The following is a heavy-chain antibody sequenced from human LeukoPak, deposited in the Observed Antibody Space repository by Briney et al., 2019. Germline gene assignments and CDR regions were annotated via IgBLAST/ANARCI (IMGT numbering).Heavy chain of an antibody. CDR3: AKDSYEPGIAVASLDEYFQH. J-gene: IGHJ1*01. V-gene: IGHV3-23*01. CDR2: ISGSGGST. Sequence: GGSLRLSCAASGFTFSSYAMSWVRQAPGKGLEWVSAISGSGGSTYYADSVKGRFTISRDNSKNTLYLQMNSLRAEDTAVYYCAKDSYEPGIAVASLDEYFQHWGQGTLVTVSS. CDR1: GFTFSSYA. D-gene: IGHD6-19*01.